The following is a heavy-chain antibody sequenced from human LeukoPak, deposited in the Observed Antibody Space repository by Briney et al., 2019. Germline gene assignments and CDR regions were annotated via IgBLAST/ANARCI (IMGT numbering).Heavy chain of an antibody. CDR1: GFTFSDSY. V-gene: IGHV3-11*01. CDR2: ISSSGSTI. J-gene: IGHJ4*02. D-gene: IGHD4-17*01. CDR3: ARDDYGDHNFDY. Sequence: GGSLRLSCAASGFTFSDSYMSGIGQAPVKGLEGVSYISSSGSTIYYADSVKGRFTISRDNAKNSLYLQMNSLRAEDTAVYYCARDDYGDHNFDYWGQGTLVTVSS.